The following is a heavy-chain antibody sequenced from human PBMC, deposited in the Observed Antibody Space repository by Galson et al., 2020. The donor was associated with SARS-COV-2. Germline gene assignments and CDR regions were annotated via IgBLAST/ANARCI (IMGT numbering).Heavy chain of an antibody. V-gene: IGHV2-70*01. Sequence: SGPTLVKHTQTLTLTCTFSGFSLSTSGMCVSWIRQPPGNALEWLALLDWDDDKYYSTSLKTRPTISKDTSKNQVVLTMTNMDPVDTATYYCARMTVQVEREGECEAYGVDVWGQGTTVTVSS. CDR1: GFSLSTSGMC. CDR2: LDWDDDK. CDR3: ARMTVQVEREGECEAYGVDV. D-gene: IGHD1-1*01. J-gene: IGHJ6*02.